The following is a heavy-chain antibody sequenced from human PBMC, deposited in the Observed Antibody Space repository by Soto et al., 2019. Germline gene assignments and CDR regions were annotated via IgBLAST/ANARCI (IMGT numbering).Heavy chain of an antibody. D-gene: IGHD2-15*01. CDR3: ASGGRSYCSGGSCYDLFDY. CDR2: IYYSGST. Sequence: SETLSLTCTVSGGSISSYYWSWIRQPPGKGLEWIGYIYYSGSTNYNPSLKSRVTISVDTSKNQFSLKLSSVTAADTAVYYCASGGRSYCSGGSCYDLFDYWGQGTLVTVSS. V-gene: IGHV4-59*01. CDR1: GGSISSYY. J-gene: IGHJ4*02.